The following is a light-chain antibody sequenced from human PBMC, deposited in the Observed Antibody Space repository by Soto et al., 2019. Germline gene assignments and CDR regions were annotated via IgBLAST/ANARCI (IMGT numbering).Light chain of an antibody. J-gene: IGLJ2*01. CDR2: DVI. CDR3: SSYTSSSTRV. CDR1: SIDVGGYNY. V-gene: IGLV2-14*01. Sequence: QPVLTQPASVSGSPGQSITISCTGTSIDVGGYNYVSWYQQHPGKAPKLMIYDVINRPSGVSNRFSGSKSGNTASLTISGLQAEDEADYYCSSYTSSSTRVFGGGTKVTVL.